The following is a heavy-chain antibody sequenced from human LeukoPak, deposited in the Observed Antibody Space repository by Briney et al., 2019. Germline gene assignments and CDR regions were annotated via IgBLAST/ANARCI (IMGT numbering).Heavy chain of an antibody. CDR3: ANLYQSYSNNWFDP. J-gene: IGHJ5*02. V-gene: IGHV3-23*01. D-gene: IGHD3-10*01. CDR2: TSGSGGST. Sequence: GGSLRLSCAASGFTFSSYAMSWVRQAPGKGLEWVSATSGSGGSTYYADSVKGRFTISRDNSKNTLYLQMNSLRAEDAAVYYCANLYQSYSNNWFDPWGQGTLVTVSS. CDR1: GFTFSSYA.